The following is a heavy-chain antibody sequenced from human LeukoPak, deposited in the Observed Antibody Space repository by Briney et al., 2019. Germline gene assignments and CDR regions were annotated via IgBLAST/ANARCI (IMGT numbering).Heavy chain of an antibody. CDR1: GFTFSSYA. V-gene: IGHV3-23*01. CDR3: AKGISSTSNLPSSGETFDP. Sequence: PGGSLRLSCAASGFTFSSYAMSWVRQAPGKGLEWVSAISGSGGSTYYADSVKGRFTISRDNSKNTLYLQMNSLRAEDTAVYYCAKGISSTSNLPSSGETFDPWGQGTLVTVSS. CDR2: ISGSGGST. J-gene: IGHJ5*02. D-gene: IGHD2-2*01.